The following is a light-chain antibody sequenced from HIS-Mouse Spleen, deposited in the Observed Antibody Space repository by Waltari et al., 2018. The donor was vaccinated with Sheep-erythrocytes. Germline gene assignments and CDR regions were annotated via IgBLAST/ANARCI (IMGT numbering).Light chain of an antibody. V-gene: IGKV1-9*01. Sequence: DIQLTQSPSFLSASVGDRVTITCLASQGISSYLACYQQKPGKAPKLLIYAASTLQSGVPSRFSGSGSGTEFTLTISSLQPEDFATYYCQQLNSYPPRVTFGGGTK. CDR3: QQLNSYPPRVT. J-gene: IGKJ4*01. CDR1: QGISSY. CDR2: AAS.